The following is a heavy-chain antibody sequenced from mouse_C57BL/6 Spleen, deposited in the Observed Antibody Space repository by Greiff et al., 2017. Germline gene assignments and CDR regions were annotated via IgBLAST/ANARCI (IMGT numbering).Heavy chain of an antibody. D-gene: IGHD1-1*01. J-gene: IGHJ1*03. CDR3: ARPVVATNWYFDV. V-gene: IGHV5-17*01. CDR2: ISSGSSTI. CDR1: GFTFSDYG. Sequence: EVNVVESGGGLVKPGGSLKLSCAASGFTFSDYGMHWVRQAPEKGLEWVAYISSGSSTIYYADTVKGRFTISRDNAKNTLFLQMTSLRSEDTAMYYCARPVVATNWYFDVWGTGTTVTVSS.